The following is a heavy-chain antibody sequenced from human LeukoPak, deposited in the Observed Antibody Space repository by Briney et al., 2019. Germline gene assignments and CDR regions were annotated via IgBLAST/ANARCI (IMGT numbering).Heavy chain of an antibody. J-gene: IGHJ3*02. CDR2: MRNAGGDT. CDR1: GFTFNGHW. V-gene: IGHV3-74*01. CDR3: ARFFGDAFDT. D-gene: IGHD3-3*01. Sequence: GGSLRLSCAASGFTFNGHWMHWVRQAPGKGLVWVSRMRNAGGDTAYTDSVKGRFTISRDNAKNTLYLQMNSLRVEDTAVYYCARFFGDAFDTWGQGTVVTVSS.